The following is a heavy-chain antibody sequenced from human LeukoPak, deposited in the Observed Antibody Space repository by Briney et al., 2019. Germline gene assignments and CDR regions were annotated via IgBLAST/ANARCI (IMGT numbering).Heavy chain of an antibody. CDR3: ARTARSRDWFDP. J-gene: IGHJ5*02. Sequence: SETLPLTCSVSGGSISDSIVSHYWSWIRQPPGKGLEWIGYIYFNGRTNYSPSLKSRVTLSVDTSKNQFSMKPISVTAADTAVYYWARTARSRDWFDPWGQGSLVTVSS. V-gene: IGHV4-61*01. D-gene: IGHD2-21*02. CDR2: IYFNGRT. CDR1: GGSISDSIVSHY.